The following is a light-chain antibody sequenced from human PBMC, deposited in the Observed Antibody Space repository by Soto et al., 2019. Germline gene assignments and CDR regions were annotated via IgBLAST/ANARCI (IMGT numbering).Light chain of an antibody. Sequence: QSVLTQPPSASGSPGQSVTISCTGTSSDVGGYNYVSWYQQHPGKAPKLMIYEVSKRPSGVPDRCSGSKSGNTASLTVSGLQAEDEADYYCSSYAGSNKLVFGGGTKLTVL. CDR3: SSYAGSNKLV. J-gene: IGLJ2*01. CDR2: EVS. CDR1: SSDVGGYNY. V-gene: IGLV2-8*01.